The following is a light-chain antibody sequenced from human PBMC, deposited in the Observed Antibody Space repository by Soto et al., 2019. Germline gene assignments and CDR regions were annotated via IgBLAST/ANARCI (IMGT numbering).Light chain of an antibody. Sequence: EIVMTQSPATLSVSPGERANLSCRASQRVSSNLAWYQQKPGQAPRLLIYGASTRATGIAARFSGSGSGTDFTLIISSLQSVDFAIYYCQQYNNWPRAVGQGTKLEIK. CDR2: GAS. J-gene: IGKJ2*01. CDR3: QQYNNWPRA. V-gene: IGKV3-15*01. CDR1: QRVSSN.